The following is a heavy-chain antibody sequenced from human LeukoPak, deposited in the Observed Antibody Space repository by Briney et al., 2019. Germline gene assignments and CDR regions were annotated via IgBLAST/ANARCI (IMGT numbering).Heavy chain of an antibody. CDR2: ISGSGGST. V-gene: IGHV3-23*01. CDR1: GFTFSSYA. CDR3: AKGPEVLLWFGEAY. J-gene: IGHJ4*02. Sequence: GGSLRLSCAASGFTFSSYAMSWVRLAPGKGLEWVSAISGSGGSTYYADSVKGRFTISRDNSKNTLYLQMNSLRAEDTAVYYCAKGPEVLLWFGEAYWGQGTLVTVSS. D-gene: IGHD3-10*01.